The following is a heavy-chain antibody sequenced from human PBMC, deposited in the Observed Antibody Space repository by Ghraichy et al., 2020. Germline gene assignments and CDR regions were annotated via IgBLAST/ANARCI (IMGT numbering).Heavy chain of an antibody. CDR2: ISSSSNTI. V-gene: IGHV3-48*02. J-gene: IGHJ4*02. CDR3: ARVSARYCSGGSCYPY. CDR1: GFTFITYS. D-gene: IGHD2-15*01. Sequence: GGSLRLSCAASGFTFITYSMNWVRQAPGKGLEWVSYISSSSNTIYYADSVKGRFTISRDNAKNSLYLQMNSLRDEDTAVYYCARVSARYCSGGSCYPYWGQGTLVTVSS.